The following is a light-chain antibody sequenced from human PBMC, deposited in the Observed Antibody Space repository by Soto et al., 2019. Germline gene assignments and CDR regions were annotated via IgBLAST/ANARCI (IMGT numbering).Light chain of an antibody. J-gene: IGKJ4*01. CDR2: GAS. V-gene: IGKV3-20*01. CDR3: QQYGSSPLT. CDR1: QSVSSSF. Sequence: EIVLTQSPGTLSLSPGERATLSCRPSQSVSSSFLAWYQQKPGQAPRLLINGASSRATGIPDRFSGSGSGTDFTLTISRLEPEDVAVYYCQQYGSSPLTFGGGTKVEIK.